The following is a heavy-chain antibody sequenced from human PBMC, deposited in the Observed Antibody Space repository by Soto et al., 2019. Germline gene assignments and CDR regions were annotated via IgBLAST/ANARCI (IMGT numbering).Heavy chain of an antibody. CDR1: GDSVSSGDYY. J-gene: IGHJ5*02. D-gene: IGHD3-16*01. Sequence: PSETLSLTCTVSGDSVSSGDYYWTWIRQPPGKGLEWVGHIYFSGRTNYIPSLESRVTVSLDTSKNQFSLKLTSVTAADTAVYYCARVPIDTYMIYWSDPWGQGTLVTVS. V-gene: IGHV4-61*08. CDR2: IYFSGRT. CDR3: ARVPIDTYMIYWSDP.